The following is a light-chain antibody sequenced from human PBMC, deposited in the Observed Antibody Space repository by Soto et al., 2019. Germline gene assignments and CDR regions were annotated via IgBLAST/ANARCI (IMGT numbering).Light chain of an antibody. J-gene: IGLJ1*01. CDR3: QSYDTSLSVLDV. CDR1: SSNIGAGYD. V-gene: IGLV1-40*01. CDR2: GNN. Sequence: QSVLTQPPSVSGAPGQRVTISCTGSSSNIGAGYDVQWYQQLPGTAPKLLIYGNNNRPSGVPDRFSGSKSGSSASLAITGLQAEDEADYYCQSYDTSLSVLDVFGTGTKLTVL.